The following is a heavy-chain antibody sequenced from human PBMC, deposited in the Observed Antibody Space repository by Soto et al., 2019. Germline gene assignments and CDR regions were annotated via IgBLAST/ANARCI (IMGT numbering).Heavy chain of an antibody. D-gene: IGHD1-26*01. Sequence: GGSLRPSCAASGFTFSSYGMHRVRQAPGKGLEWVAVIWYDGSNKYYADSVKGRFTISRDNSKNTLYLQMNSLRAEDTAVYYCARDGYSGSYYNPSEYFQHWGQGTLVTVS. CDR2: IWYDGSNK. CDR1: GFTFSSYG. CDR3: ARDGYSGSYYNPSEYFQH. J-gene: IGHJ1*01. V-gene: IGHV3-33*01.